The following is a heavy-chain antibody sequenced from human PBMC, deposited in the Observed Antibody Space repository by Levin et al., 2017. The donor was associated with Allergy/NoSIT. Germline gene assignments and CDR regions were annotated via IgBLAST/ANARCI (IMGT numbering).Heavy chain of an antibody. CDR2: ISYEGSTT. CDR1: GFTFSSYA. D-gene: IGHD3-22*01. V-gene: IGHV3-30-3*01. Sequence: GGSLRLSCATSGFTFSSYAMHWFRQAPGKGLEWVAVISYEGSTTYYADSVKGRFTISRDSSKNTLYVRMNSLRPEDTAVYYCARADSSAYPDYWGPGTLVTVSS. CDR3: ARADSSAYPDY. J-gene: IGHJ4*02.